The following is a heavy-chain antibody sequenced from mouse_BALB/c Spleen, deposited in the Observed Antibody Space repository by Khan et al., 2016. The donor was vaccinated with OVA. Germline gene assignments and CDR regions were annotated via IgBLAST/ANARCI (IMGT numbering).Heavy chain of an antibody. CDR2: INPTSGYT. V-gene: IGHV1-7*01. J-gene: IGHJ2*01. Sequence: VQLQQSGAELAKPGASVKMSCKASGYTFTSYWMHWIKQRPGQGLEWIGYINPTSGYTDYNQKFKDKATLTADKSSSTANMQLSSLTSYDSAVYYCARDRIDYWGQGTALTVSS. CDR1: GYTFTSYW. CDR3: ARDRIDY.